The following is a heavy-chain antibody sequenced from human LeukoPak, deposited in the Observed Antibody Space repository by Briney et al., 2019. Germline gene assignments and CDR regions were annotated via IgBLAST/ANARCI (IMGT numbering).Heavy chain of an antibody. CDR3: ARDNSVGDIAWWFDP. CDR2: NNPTGGNT. V-gene: IGHV1-46*01. D-gene: IGHD3-16*02. CDR1: GYTFTGHY. J-gene: IGHJ5*02. Sequence: ASVKLSCKASGYTFTGHYIHGVRQPPRQALECMGINNPTGGNTRFAENLQGRVTMTRDMSATTHYRAEGTVSSQHAAVYHCARDNSVGDIAWWFDPWGQGPLVTVSS.